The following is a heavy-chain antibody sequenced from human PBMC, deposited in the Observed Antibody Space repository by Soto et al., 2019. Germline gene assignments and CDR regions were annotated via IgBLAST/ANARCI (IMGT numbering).Heavy chain of an antibody. CDR1: GASISSDGYY. CDR3: ARSRQTVTSSFDF. V-gene: IGHV4-31*03. Sequence: QVQLQESGPGLVRPSQTLSLTCTVSGASISSDGYYWGWIRQHPGKGLEYIAYMYYSGSTYYNPSLKGRVTMSVDASKNQFSLKLSSVTAADTAVYYCARSRQTVTSSFDFWGQGALVTVSS. CDR2: MYYSGST. J-gene: IGHJ4*02. D-gene: IGHD4-17*01.